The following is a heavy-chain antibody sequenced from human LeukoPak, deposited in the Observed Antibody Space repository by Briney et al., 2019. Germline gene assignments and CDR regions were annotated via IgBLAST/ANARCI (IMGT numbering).Heavy chain of an antibody. CDR3: VSQVGGRWFDP. D-gene: IGHD2-15*01. CDR2: INHSGST. J-gene: IGHJ5*02. Sequence: SETLSLTCAVYGGSFNGYYWSWIRQPPGKGLEWIGEINHSGSTNYNPSLKSRVTISVDTSKNQFSLKLSSVTAADTAVYYCVSQVGGRWFDPWSQGTLVTVSS. CDR1: GGSFNGYY. V-gene: IGHV4-34*01.